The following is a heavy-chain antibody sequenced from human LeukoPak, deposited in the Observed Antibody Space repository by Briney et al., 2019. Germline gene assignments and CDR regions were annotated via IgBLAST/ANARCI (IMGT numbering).Heavy chain of an antibody. D-gene: IGHD5-12*01. V-gene: IGHV1-69*05. CDR1: GGTFSSYA. CDR3: AREKRGFSGYDSGLDY. J-gene: IGHJ4*02. CDR2: IIPIFGTA. Sequence: GASVKVSCKASGGTFSSYAISWVRQAPGQGLEWMGGIIPIFGTANYAQKFQGRVTITTDESTSTAYMELSSLRSEDTAAYYCAREKRGFSGYDSGLDYWGQGTLVTVSS.